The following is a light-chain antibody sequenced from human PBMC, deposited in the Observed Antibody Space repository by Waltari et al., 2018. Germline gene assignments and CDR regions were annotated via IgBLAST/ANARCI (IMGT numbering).Light chain of an antibody. Sequence: DIQMTQSPSSLSAFVGDSVTITCQASHDSTNYLNWYRQKPGEAPKLLIYDAANLETGVPLRFSGRGSGTYFTFTISSLQPEDIGTYYCQQHADPLLTFGGGTKVEIK. CDR3: QQHADPLLT. CDR1: HDSTNY. J-gene: IGKJ4*01. V-gene: IGKV1-33*01. CDR2: DAA.